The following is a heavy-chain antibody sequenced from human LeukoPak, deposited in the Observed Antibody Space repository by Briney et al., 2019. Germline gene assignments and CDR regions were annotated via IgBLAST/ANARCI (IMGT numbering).Heavy chain of an antibody. CDR3: ARGNAPLPFNY. Sequence: GGSLRLSCAESGFIFSTYSMHWVRQAPGKGLEWVSSISSDGGYIYYADSVKGRFTISRDNAKDSLYLQMNSLRAEDTAVYYCARGNAPLPFNYWGQGTLVTVSS. J-gene: IGHJ4*02. D-gene: IGHD2-2*01. CDR1: GFIFSTYS. CDR2: ISSDGGYI. V-gene: IGHV3-21*01.